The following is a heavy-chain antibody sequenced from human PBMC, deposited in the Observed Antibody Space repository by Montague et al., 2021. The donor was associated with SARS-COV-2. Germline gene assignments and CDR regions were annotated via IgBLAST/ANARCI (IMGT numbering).Heavy chain of an antibody. V-gene: IGHV4-61*02. CDR3: ARAHSGSWAHLDN. CDR2: IYTSGTT. CDR1: GGSISSGSYY. Sequence: TPSLTYTVSGGSISSGSYYWSWIRQPAGKGLEWIGRIYTSGTTDYSFSLKSRVTISVDTSKNQFSLKLTSVTAADTAVYYCARAHSGSWAHLDNWGQGSLVTVSS. J-gene: IGHJ4*02. D-gene: IGHD5-12*01.